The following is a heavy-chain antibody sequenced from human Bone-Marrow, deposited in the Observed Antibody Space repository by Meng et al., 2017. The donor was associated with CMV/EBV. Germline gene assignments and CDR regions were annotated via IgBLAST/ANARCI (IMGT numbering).Heavy chain of an antibody. J-gene: IGHJ5*02. Sequence: SCTVSGGSISGSGHYWTWIRQHPGKGLEWIGHIYYSGSAYSNPSLKSRLTILVDTSKNQFSLTLRSVTAADTAVYYCARMVVNNWFDPWGQGTLVTVSS. CDR1: GGSISGSGHY. D-gene: IGHD2-15*01. CDR2: IYYSGSA. CDR3: ARMVVNNWFDP. V-gene: IGHV4-31*02.